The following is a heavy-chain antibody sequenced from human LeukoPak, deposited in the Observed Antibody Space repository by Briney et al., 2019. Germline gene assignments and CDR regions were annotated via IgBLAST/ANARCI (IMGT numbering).Heavy chain of an antibody. CDR3: ARLEQQLGADY. V-gene: IGHV1-8*01. CDR2: MNPNSGNT. J-gene: IGHJ4*02. CDR1: GYTFTSYD. D-gene: IGHD6-13*01. Sequence: GASVEVSCKASGYTFTSYDINWVRQATGQGLEWLGWMNPNSGNTGYAQKFQGRVTMTRNTSISTAYMELSSLRSEDTAVYYCARLEQQLGADYWGQGTLVTVSS.